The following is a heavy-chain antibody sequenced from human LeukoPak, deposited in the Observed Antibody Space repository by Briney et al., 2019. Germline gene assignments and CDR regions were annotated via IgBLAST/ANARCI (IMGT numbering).Heavy chain of an antibody. J-gene: IGHJ5*02. D-gene: IGHD5-18*01. Sequence: GASVKVSCKASGGTFSSYAISWVRQAPGQGLERMGGIIPIFGTANYAQKFQGRVTITADESTSTAYMELSSLRSEDTAVYYCAREGGTAMVTWYNWFDPWGQGTLVTVSS. V-gene: IGHV1-69*13. CDR3: AREGGTAMVTWYNWFDP. CDR1: GGTFSSYA. CDR2: IIPIFGTA.